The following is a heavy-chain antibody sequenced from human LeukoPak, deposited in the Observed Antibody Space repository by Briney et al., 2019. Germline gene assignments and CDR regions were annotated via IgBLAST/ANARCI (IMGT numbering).Heavy chain of an antibody. Sequence: RRSLRLSCAASGLTFSSYAIHWVRQAPGKGLEWVAVISYDGSNKYYADSGKGRFTISRDNSKNTLYLQMNSLRAEDTAVYYCARDRSLWFFDYWGQGALVTVSS. D-gene: IGHD3-10*01. J-gene: IGHJ4*02. CDR2: ISYDGSNK. CDR1: GLTFSSYA. CDR3: ARDRSLWFFDY. V-gene: IGHV3-30*04.